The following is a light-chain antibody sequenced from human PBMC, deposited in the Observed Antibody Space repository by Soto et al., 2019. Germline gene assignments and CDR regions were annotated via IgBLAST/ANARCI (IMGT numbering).Light chain of an antibody. J-gene: IGKJ1*01. CDR3: QYWSDYCWT. Sequence: DSPLSQSPSTMSTSVGDRDTISCWASQSISRWLAWYQQKPGKAPKLLIYNTSNLESGVPPRFGGSGSGTEFTLTISSLQPDDFATYYCQYWSDYCWTFGQGTKVEIK. CDR2: NTS. CDR1: QSISRW. V-gene: IGKV1-5*03.